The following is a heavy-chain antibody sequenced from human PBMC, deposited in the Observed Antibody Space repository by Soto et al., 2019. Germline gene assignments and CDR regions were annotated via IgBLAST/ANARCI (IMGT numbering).Heavy chain of an antibody. CDR1: GGTFSSYA. D-gene: IGHD3-22*01. CDR2: IIPIFGTA. Sequence: GASVKVSCKASGGTFSSYAISRVRQAPGQGLEWMGGIIPIFGTANYAQKFQGRVTITADESTSTAYMELSSLRSEDTAAYYCARDGYYYDSRWFDPWGQGTLVTVSS. V-gene: IGHV1-69*13. CDR3: ARDGYYYDSRWFDP. J-gene: IGHJ5*02.